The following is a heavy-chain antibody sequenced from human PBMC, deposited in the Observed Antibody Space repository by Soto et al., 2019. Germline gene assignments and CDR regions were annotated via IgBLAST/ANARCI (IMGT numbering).Heavy chain of an antibody. Sequence: ESLKISFKGSGYSFTSYWISWVRQIPGKGLEWMGRIDPSDSYTNYSPSFQGHVTISADKSISTAYLQWSSLKASDTAMYYCARLNRSSGWYRYYYYYGMDVWGQGTTVTVSS. V-gene: IGHV5-10-1*01. CDR1: GYSFTSYW. J-gene: IGHJ6*02. D-gene: IGHD6-19*01. CDR3: ARLNRSSGWYRYYYYYGMDV. CDR2: IDPSDSYT.